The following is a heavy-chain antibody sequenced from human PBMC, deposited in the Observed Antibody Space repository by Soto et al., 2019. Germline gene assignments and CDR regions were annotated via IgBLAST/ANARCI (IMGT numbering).Heavy chain of an antibody. V-gene: IGHV4-4*02. CDR3: GGLWFRELSSPT. CDR1: GGCINSSNW. D-gene: IGHD3-10*01. CDR2: SYHSGST. Sequence: SETLSLTCAVSGGCINSSNWWSWVRQPPGKGLEWIGESYHSGSTNYNPSLKSRVTISVDKSRNQFSLKLSSVTAADTAVYYCGGLWFRELSSPTWGPGTLLTVSS. J-gene: IGHJ5*02.